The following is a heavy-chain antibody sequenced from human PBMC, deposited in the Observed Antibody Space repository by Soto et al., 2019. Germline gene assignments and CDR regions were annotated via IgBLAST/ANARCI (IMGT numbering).Heavy chain of an antibody. CDR2: INHSGST. J-gene: IGHJ4*02. D-gene: IGHD3-9*01. CDR3: ARGGPALRYFDWLLAPFDY. CDR1: GGSFSGYY. V-gene: IGHV4-34*01. Sequence: ETLSLTCAVYGGSFSGYYWSWIRQPPGKGLEWIGEINHSGSTNYNPSLKSRVTISVDTSKNQFSLKLSSVTAADTAVYYCARGGPALRYFDWLLAPFDYWGQGTLVTVSS.